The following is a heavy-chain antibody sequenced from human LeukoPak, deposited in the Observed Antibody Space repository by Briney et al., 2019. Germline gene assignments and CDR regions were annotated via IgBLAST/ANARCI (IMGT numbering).Heavy chain of an antibody. D-gene: IGHD5-24*01. CDR3: AKEGRSLQTY. CDR2: IKEDGTET. CDR1: GFMFSSNW. J-gene: IGHJ4*02. V-gene: IGHV3-7*03. Sequence: GGSLSLSCAASGFMFSSNWMSWVRLAPGKGLEWVANIKEDGTETYYVDSVKGRFTISRDNAKNSLYLQMNSLRVEDTAVYYCAKEGRSLQTYWGQGTLVTVSS.